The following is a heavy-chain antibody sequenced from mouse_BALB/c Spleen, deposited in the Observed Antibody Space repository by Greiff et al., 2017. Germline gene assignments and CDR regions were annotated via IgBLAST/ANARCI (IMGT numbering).Heavy chain of an antibody. CDR2: ISSGGST. J-gene: IGHJ3*01. CDR3: ARGRGDGAY. V-gene: IGHV5-6-5*01. CDR1: GFTFNSYA. Sequence: EVQLVESGGGLVKPGGSLKLSCAASGFTFNSYAMSWVRQTPEKRLEWVASISSGGSTYYPDSVKGRFTISRDNARNILYLQMSSLRSEDTAMYYCARGRGDGAYWGQGTLVTVSA.